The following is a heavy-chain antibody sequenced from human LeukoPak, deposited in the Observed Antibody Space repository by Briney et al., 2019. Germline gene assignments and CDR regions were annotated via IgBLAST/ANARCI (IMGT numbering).Heavy chain of an antibody. CDR2: INWNGGST. CDR1: GFTFDDYG. J-gene: IGHJ6*03. D-gene: IGHD5-12*01. V-gene: IGHV3-20*04. CDR3: ASLGATISNYYYYMDV. Sequence: GGSLRLSCAASGFTFDDYGMSWVRQAPGKGLEWVSGINWNGGSTGYADSVKGRFTISRDNAKNSLYLQMNSLRAEDTAVYYCASLGATISNYYYYMDVWGKGTTVTVSS.